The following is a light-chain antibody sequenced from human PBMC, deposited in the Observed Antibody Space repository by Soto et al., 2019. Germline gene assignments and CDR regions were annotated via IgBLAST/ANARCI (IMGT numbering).Light chain of an antibody. V-gene: IGKV3-20*01. Sequence: EIVLKKSPGTLSLSPGGRAALSCRASQSVSSSYLAWYQQKPGQAPRLLIYGASSRATGIPDRFSGSGSGTDFTLTISRLEPEDFAVYYCQQCGSSPRTFGQGTRLEIK. CDR2: GAS. J-gene: IGKJ5*01. CDR1: QSVSSSY. CDR3: QQCGSSPRT.